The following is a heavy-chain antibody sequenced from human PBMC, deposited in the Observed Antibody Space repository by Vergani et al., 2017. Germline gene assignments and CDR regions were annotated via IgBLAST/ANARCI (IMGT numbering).Heavy chain of an antibody. CDR1: GGSISSGGYY. CDR2: IYYSGST. V-gene: IGHV4-31*03. J-gene: IGHJ3*02. D-gene: IGHD2-2*01. Sequence: QVQLQESGPGLVKPSQTLSLTCTVSGGSISSGGYYWSWIRQHPGKGLEWIGYIYYSGSTYYNPSLKSRVTISVDTSKNQFSLKLSSVTAADTAVSYCARDRASDCSSTSCYPDAFDIWGQGTMVTVSS. CDR3: ARDRASDCSSTSCYPDAFDI.